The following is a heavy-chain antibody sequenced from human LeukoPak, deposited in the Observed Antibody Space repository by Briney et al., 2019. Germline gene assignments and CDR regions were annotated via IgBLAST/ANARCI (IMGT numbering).Heavy chain of an antibody. V-gene: IGHV4-28*01. Sequence: SETLSLTCAVSGYSISSSNWWGWIRPPPGKGLEWIGYIYYSGSTYYNPSLKSRVTMSVDTSKNQFSLRLSSATAVDTAVYYCARMRIQLDYYYYMDVWGKGTTVTVSS. CDR3: ARMRIQLDYYYYMDV. CDR2: IYYSGST. CDR1: GYSISSSNW. J-gene: IGHJ6*03. D-gene: IGHD5-18*01.